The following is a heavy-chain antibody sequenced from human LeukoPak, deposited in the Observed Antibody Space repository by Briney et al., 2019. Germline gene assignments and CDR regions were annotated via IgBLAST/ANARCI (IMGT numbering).Heavy chain of an antibody. D-gene: IGHD2-21*01. Sequence: PGGSLRLSCSASGFTFSSYAMHWVRQAPGKGMECVSAISSNGGSTYYADSGKGRFTISRDNSKNTLYLQMSSLRAEDTAVYYCVKALGRIIFHYFDYWGQGTLVTVSS. V-gene: IGHV3-64D*06. CDR3: VKALGRIIFHYFDY. CDR1: GFTFSSYA. CDR2: ISSNGGST. J-gene: IGHJ4*02.